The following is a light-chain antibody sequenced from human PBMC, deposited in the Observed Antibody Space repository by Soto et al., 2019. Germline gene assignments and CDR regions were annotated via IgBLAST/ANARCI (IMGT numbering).Light chain of an antibody. J-gene: IGLJ2*01. Sequence: QSVLTRPPSVSAAPGQKVTISCSGSSSNIGNNYVSWYQQLPGAAPKLLIYENNKRPSGIPDRFSGSKSGTSATLRITGLQTGDEADYYCGTWYSSLSAVVFGGGTKLTVL. V-gene: IGLV1-51*02. CDR1: SSNIGNNY. CDR2: ENN. CDR3: GTWYSSLSAVV.